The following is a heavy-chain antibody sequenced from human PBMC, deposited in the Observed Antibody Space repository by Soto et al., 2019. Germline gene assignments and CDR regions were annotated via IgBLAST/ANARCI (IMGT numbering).Heavy chain of an antibody. J-gene: IGHJ4*02. CDR3: AASAVVAAHY. D-gene: IGHD2-15*01. Sequence: GGSLRLSCAASGFTFSSYAMSWVRQAPGKGLEWVSYISGNGNTIYYADYVKGRFTVSRDNTKNLLYLQMNSLRAEDTAVYYCAASAVVAAHYWGQGALVTVSS. V-gene: IGHV3-48*04. CDR2: ISGNGNTI. CDR1: GFTFSSYA.